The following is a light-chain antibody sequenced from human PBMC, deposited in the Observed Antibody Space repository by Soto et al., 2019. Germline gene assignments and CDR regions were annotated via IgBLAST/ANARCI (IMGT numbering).Light chain of an antibody. CDR2: DAS. CDR1: QSVRSW. CDR3: QHYNSAPWT. Sequence: DIQMTQSPSTLSASVGDRVTITCRASQSVRSWLAWYQLRPGKAPKVLIYDASSLESGVPSRFSGSGSGTEFTLTINSLQPDDFATYYCQHYNSAPWTFDQGTKVEIK. V-gene: IGKV1-5*01. J-gene: IGKJ1*01.